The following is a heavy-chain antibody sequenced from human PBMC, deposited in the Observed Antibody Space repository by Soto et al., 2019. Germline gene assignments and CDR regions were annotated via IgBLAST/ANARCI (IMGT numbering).Heavy chain of an antibody. Sequence: SETLSLTCTVSGGSISSHYWSWIRQPPGKGLEWIGYIHYSGNTNYNASLKSRVTISIDTFKNQFSLKLNSVTAADTAVHYCARGIAVGDFWSGYSYYDAFDIWGQGTMVTVSS. J-gene: IGHJ3*02. CDR2: IHYSGNT. D-gene: IGHD3-3*01. V-gene: IGHV4-59*11. CDR1: GGSISSHY. CDR3: ARGIAVGDFWSGYSYYDAFDI.